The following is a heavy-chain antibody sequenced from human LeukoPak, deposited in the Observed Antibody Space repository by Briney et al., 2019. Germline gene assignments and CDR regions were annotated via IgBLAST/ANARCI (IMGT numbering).Heavy chain of an antibody. J-gene: IGHJ6*02. CDR3: ARDFSGYDPSGMDV. D-gene: IGHD5-12*01. V-gene: IGHV4-34*01. CDR2: INHSGST. CDR1: GGSFSGYY. Sequence: SETLSLTCAVYGGSFSGYYWSWIRQPPGKGLEWIGEINHSGSTTYNTSLNGPATISVDTSKNQYSMKLSSVHAADTAVYYCARDFSGYDPSGMDVWGQGTTVTVSS.